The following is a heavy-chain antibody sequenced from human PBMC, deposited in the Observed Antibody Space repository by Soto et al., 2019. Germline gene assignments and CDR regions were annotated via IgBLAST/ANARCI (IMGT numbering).Heavy chain of an antibody. V-gene: IGHV3-73*01. CDR3: VRQDPITVVENDAFVL. Sequence: EVQLVESGGGLVQPGGSLKLSCAASGFTFSVAAMHWVRQASGKGLEWVGRIRSKSNSYATEYAASVKGRFTISRDDSRNTGYRPMTSLKTEDTAVYYCVRQDPITVVENDAFVLWGQGTVVTVSS. D-gene: IGHD2-15*01. CDR2: IRSKSNSYAT. J-gene: IGHJ3*01. CDR1: GFTFSVAA.